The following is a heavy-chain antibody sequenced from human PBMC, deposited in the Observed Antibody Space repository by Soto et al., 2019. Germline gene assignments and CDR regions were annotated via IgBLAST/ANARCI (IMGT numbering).Heavy chain of an antibody. CDR3: ARGDDSSGYYYVY. CDR2: ISSSSSTM. D-gene: IGHD3-22*01. J-gene: IGHJ4*02. V-gene: IGHV3-48*01. CDR1: GFTFSSYS. Sequence: EVQLVESGGGLVQPGGSLRLSCAASGFTFSSYSMNWVRQAPGKGLEWVSYISSSSSTMYYADSVKGRFTISRDNXKNSLYLQMNSLRAEDTAVYYCARGDDSSGYYYVYWGQGTLVTVSS.